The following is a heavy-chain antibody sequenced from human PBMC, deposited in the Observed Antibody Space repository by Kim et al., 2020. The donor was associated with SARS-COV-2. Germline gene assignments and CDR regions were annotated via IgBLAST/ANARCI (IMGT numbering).Heavy chain of an antibody. CDR3: ARDTTTVVTNSDAFDI. V-gene: IGHV1-18*01. J-gene: IGHJ3*02. Sequence: KLQGRVTMTTDTSTSTAYMELRSLRSDDTAVYYCARDTTTVVTNSDAFDIWGQGTMVTVSS. D-gene: IGHD4-17*01.